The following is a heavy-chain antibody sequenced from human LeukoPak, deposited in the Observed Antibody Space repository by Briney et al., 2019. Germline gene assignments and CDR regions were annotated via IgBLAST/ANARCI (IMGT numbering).Heavy chain of an antibody. CDR3: AKAVATIGDNWFDP. J-gene: IGHJ5*02. CDR1: GFTFSDYY. Sequence: GGSLRLSCAASGFTFSDYYMSWIRQAPGKGLEWVSVISGSGAGTYYADSVKGRFTISRDNSKNTLFLQMNSLRAEDTAVYYCAKAVATIGDNWFDPWGQGTLVTVSS. V-gene: IGHV3-23*01. CDR2: ISGSGAGT. D-gene: IGHD5-12*01.